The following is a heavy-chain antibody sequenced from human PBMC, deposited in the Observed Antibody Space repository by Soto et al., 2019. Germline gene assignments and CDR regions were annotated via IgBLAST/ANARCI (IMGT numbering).Heavy chain of an antibody. CDR1: GYSFTSYW. CDR3: ARRAHMSRRGETFSYYYYGMDV. D-gene: IGHD3-16*01. J-gene: IGHJ6*02. V-gene: IGHV5-10-1*01. CDR2: IDPIDSYT. Sequence: GESLKISCKGSGYSFTSYWISWVRQMPGKGLEWMGRIDPIDSYTNYSPSFQGHVIISADKSISTAYLQWSSLKASDTAMYYCARRAHMSRRGETFSYYYYGMDVWGQGTTVTVSS.